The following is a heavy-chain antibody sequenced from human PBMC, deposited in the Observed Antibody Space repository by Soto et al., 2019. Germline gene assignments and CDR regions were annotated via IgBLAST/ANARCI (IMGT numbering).Heavy chain of an antibody. V-gene: IGHV3-30-3*01. Sequence: GGSLRLSCAASGFTFTSYAMDWVRQAPGKGLEWVAVTSFDGSKKYYADSVKGRFTISRDNSKNTVYLQMNSLRAEDTAVYYCARGEGVPGYDHGMDVWGQGTTVTSP. CDR2: TSFDGSKK. J-gene: IGHJ6*02. CDR1: GFTFTSYA. CDR3: ARGEGVPGYDHGMDV. D-gene: IGHD3-16*01.